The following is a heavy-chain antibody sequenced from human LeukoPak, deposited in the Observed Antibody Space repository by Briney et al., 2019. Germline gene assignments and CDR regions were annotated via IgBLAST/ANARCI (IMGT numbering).Heavy chain of an antibody. D-gene: IGHD3-22*01. V-gene: IGHV3-30*18. J-gene: IGHJ4*02. CDR3: AKTWDSSGYYHGVFDY. Sequence: PGGALRLSCAASGFTFSSYGMHWVRQAPGKGLEGGAVISYDGSNKYYADSVKGRFTISRDNSKNTLYLQMDSLRAEDTAVYYCAKTWDSSGYYHGVFDYWGQGTLVTVSS. CDR2: ISYDGSNK. CDR1: GFTFSSYG.